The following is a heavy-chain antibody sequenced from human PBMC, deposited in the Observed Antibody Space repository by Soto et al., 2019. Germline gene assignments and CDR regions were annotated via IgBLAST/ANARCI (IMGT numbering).Heavy chain of an antibody. CDR2: VLPDGGIT. CDR1: GVIFSNND. V-gene: IGHV3-30-3*01. J-gene: IGHJ5*02. CDR3: ESGLRPGYPDYIDA. Sequence: GGSLRLSCAASGVIFSNNDMHWFRRPPGKGLEGVAVVLPDGGITIYAHSVKGRFTISIDKSKNTLYLQMNSLRGDDTAVYYCESGLRPGYPDYIDAWGRGASVTVSS. D-gene: IGHD2-15*01.